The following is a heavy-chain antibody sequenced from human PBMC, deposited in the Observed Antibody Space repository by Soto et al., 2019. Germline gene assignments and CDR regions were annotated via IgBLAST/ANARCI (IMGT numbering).Heavy chain of an antibody. CDR1: GFTFSPYA. D-gene: IGHD2-2*01. V-gene: IGHV3-64D*06. Sequence: GGSLRLSCSASGFTFSPYAMSWVRQAPGRGLEYVSGIDENGGSIYAESVKGRFTISRDNSKNTLYLQMTSLRAEDTALYYCVKGTYSTTTHYFDFWGQGTQVTVYS. J-gene: IGHJ4*02. CDR3: VKGTYSTTTHYFDF. CDR2: IDENGGSI.